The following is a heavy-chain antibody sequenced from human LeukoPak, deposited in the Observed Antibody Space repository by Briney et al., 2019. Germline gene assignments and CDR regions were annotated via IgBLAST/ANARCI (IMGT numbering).Heavy chain of an antibody. CDR2: IRYDGSNK. V-gene: IGHV3-30*02. J-gene: IGHJ4*02. CDR3: AKPITTVTPFDN. CDR1: GFTFNNYG. D-gene: IGHD4-17*01. Sequence: GGSLRLSCAASGFTFNNYGMHWVRQAPGKGLEWVAFIRYDGSNKYYAESVKGRFTISRDDSKNTLYLQMKSLRAEDTAVYYCAKPITTVTPFDNWGQGTLVTVSS.